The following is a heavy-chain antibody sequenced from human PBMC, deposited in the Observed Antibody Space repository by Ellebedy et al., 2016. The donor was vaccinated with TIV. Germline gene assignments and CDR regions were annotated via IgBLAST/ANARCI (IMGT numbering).Heavy chain of an antibody. CDR2: VSSSGYIT. CDR1: GFNFGTYA. D-gene: IGHD6-13*01. J-gene: IGHJ3*02. Sequence: GKSLKISXAASGFNFGTYAMNWVRQAPGKGLEWVSSVSSSGYITNYPDSVKGRFTISRDNSKNTVHLQMNSLRAEDTAVYYCARSLVLAFDIWGQGTMVTVSS. CDR3: ARSLVLAFDI. V-gene: IGHV3-23*01.